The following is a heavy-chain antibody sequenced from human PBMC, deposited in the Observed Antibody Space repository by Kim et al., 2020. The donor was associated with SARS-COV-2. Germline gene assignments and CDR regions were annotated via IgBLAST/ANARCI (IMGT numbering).Heavy chain of an antibody. D-gene: IGHD5-12*01. CDR3: ARGSIVATIKIVRAFDI. V-gene: IGHV4-34*01. J-gene: IGHJ3*02. Sequence: SETLSLTCAVYGGSFSGYYWSWIRQPPGKGLEWIGEINHSGSTNYNPSLKSRVTISVDTSKNQFSLKLSSVTAADTAVYYCARGSIVATIKIVRAFDIWGQGTMVTVSS. CDR1: GGSFSGYY. CDR2: INHSGST.